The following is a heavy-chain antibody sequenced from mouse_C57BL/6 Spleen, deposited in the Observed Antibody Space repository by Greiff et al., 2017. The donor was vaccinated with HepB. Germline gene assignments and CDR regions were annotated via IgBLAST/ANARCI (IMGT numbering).Heavy chain of an antibody. CDR2: ISDGGSYT. Sequence: EVNLVESGGGLVKPGGSLKLSCAASGFTFSSYAMSWVRQTPEKRLEWVATISDGGSYTYYPDNVKGRFTISRDNAKNNLYLQMSHLKSEDTAMYYCARVNWWYCDVWGTGTTVTVSS. D-gene: IGHD4-1*01. CDR3: ARVNWWYCDV. CDR1: GFTFSSYA. V-gene: IGHV5-4*03. J-gene: IGHJ1*03.